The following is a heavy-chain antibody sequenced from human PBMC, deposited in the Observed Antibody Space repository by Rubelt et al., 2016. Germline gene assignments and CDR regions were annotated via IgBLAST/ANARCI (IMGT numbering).Heavy chain of an antibody. J-gene: IGHJ4*02. D-gene: IGHD2-2*02. CDR2: ISYDGSNK. CDR3: ARDGQVRNKWVPAAIPGFDY. CDR1: GFTFSSYG. Sequence: QVQLVESGGGVVQPGRSLRLSCAASGFTFSSYGMHWVRQAPGKGLEWVAVISYDGSNKYYADSVKGRFTISRDNSKNTLYLQMNSLRAEDTAVYYCARDGQVRNKWVPAAIPGFDYWGQGTLVTVSS. V-gene: IGHV3-30*03.